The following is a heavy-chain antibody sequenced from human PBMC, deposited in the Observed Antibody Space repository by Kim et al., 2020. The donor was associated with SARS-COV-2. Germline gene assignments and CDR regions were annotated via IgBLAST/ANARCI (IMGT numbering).Heavy chain of an antibody. V-gene: IGHV1-46*01. CDR2: INPSGGST. CDR1: GYTFTSYY. Sequence: ASVKVSCKASGYTFTSYYMHWVRQAPGQGLEWMGIINPSGGSTSYAQKFQGRVTMTRDTSTSTVYMELSSLRSEDTAVYYCARDRTPYCGGDCQFAPWGQGTLVTVSS. D-gene: IGHD2-21*01. CDR3: ARDRTPYCGGDCQFAP. J-gene: IGHJ5*02.